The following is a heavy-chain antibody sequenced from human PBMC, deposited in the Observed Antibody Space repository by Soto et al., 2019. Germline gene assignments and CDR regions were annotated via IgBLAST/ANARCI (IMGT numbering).Heavy chain of an antibody. D-gene: IGHD1-1*01. V-gene: IGHV3-30-3*01. CDR2: ISYDGDNK. Sequence: QVQLVESGGGVVQPGRSLRLSCAASGFTFSYNALNWVRQAPGKGLEWVAVISYDGDNKYIAESVKGRFTISRDNSKNTVSLQMNSLRTEDTAMYFCARGTTTSAFSAMDVWVQGTTVTVSS. CDR3: ARGTTTSAFSAMDV. J-gene: IGHJ6*02. CDR1: GFTFSYNA.